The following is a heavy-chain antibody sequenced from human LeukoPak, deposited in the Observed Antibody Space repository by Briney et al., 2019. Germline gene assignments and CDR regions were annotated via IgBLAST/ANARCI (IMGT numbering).Heavy chain of an antibody. D-gene: IGHD2-2*01. Sequence: GGSLRLSCAASGFTFISYWMSWVRQAPGKGLEWVANIKQDGSEKYYVDSVKGRFTISRDNAKNSLYLQMNSLRAEDTAVYYCARDQRYCSSSSCPWEPFDYWGQGTLVTVSS. CDR3: ARDQRYCSSSSCPWEPFDY. V-gene: IGHV3-7*05. J-gene: IGHJ4*02. CDR2: IKQDGSEK. CDR1: GFTFISYW.